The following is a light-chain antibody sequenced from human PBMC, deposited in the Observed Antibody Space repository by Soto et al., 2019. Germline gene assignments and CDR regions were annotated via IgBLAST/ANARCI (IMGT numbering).Light chain of an antibody. CDR3: SSYAGSNNSPYV. CDR1: SSDVCGYNF. V-gene: IGLV2-8*01. Sequence: QSVLPQPPSASGSPGQSVTISCTGTSSDVCGYNFVSWYQQHPGKAPKLMIYEVSKRPSGVPDRFSGSKSGNTASLTVSGLQTEDEADYYCSSYAGSNNSPYVFGTGNKVTVL. J-gene: IGLJ1*01. CDR2: EVS.